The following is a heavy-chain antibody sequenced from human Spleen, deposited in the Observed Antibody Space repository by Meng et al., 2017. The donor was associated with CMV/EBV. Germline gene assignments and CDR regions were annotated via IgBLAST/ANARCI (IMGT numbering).Heavy chain of an antibody. CDR1: GFTFSTYA. CDR2: ISGGGSST. J-gene: IGHJ4*02. CDR3: AKTPLTFGGVIAPDY. V-gene: IGHV3-23*01. D-gene: IGHD3-16*02. Sequence: GGSLRLSCAASGFTFSTYAMHWVRQAPGKGLEWVSAISGGGSSTFYADSVKGRFTISRDNSKNTLYLQMNSLRAEDTAVYYCAKTPLTFGGVIAPDYWGQGTLVTVSS.